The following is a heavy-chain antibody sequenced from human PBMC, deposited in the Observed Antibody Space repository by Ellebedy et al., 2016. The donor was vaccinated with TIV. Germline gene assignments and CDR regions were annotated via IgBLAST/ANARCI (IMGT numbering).Heavy chain of an antibody. CDR1: GFTFSSYA. J-gene: IGHJ4*01. Sequence: GESLKISXAASGFTFSSYAMNWVRQVPGKGLQWISFISPRDGTAHYAGSVQGRFTVSRDNYNNMLYLQLNNLRPEDTAIYHCVKGGWLDFWGPGTLVTVSS. V-gene: IGHV3-23*01. CDR2: ISPRDGTA. D-gene: IGHD6-19*01. CDR3: VKGGWLDF.